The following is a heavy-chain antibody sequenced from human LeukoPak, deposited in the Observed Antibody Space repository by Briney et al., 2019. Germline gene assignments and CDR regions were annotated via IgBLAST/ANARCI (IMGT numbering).Heavy chain of an antibody. V-gene: IGHV3-53*01. CDR3: ARETGFGGLFPDAFDV. D-gene: IGHD3-10*01. CDR1: GFTLSSYA. J-gene: IGHJ3*01. CDR2: IYSGGNT. Sequence: GGSLRLSCAASGFTLSSYAMSWVRQAPGKGLEWVSVIYSGGNTDYAVSVKGRFAISRDFPRNTVYLQMNSLRGEDTAVYYCARETGFGGLFPDAFDVWGQGTVVTVSS.